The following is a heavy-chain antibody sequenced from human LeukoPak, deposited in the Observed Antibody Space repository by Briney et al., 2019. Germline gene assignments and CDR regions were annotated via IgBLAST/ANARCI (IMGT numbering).Heavy chain of an antibody. CDR1: GGSISSSSYS. CDR3: ARGGALPYCSSTSCYGDYFDY. V-gene: IGHV4-30-2*01. Sequence: PSETLSLTCTVSGGSISSSSYSWSWIRQPPGKGLEWIGYIYHSGSTYYNPSLKSRVTISVDRSKNQFSLKLSSVTAADTAVYYCARGGALPYCSSTSCYGDYFDYWGQGTLVTVSS. J-gene: IGHJ4*02. CDR2: IYHSGST. D-gene: IGHD2-2*01.